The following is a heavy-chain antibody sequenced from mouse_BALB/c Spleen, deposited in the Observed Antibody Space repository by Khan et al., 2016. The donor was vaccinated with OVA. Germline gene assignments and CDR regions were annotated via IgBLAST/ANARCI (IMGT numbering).Heavy chain of an antibody. CDR1: GYTFTNYG. Sequence: QIQLVQSGPELKKPGETVKLSCTASGYTFTNYGMYWVKQAPGKGLKWMGWINTYTGDTTYGEDFKGRFAISLETSASTVYLQINNLKNEDTATYVSARSKYGSSEAMDYWGQGTSVIVSS. CDR2: INTYTGDT. CDR3: ARSKYGSSEAMDY. D-gene: IGHD1-1*01. V-gene: IGHV9-3-1*01. J-gene: IGHJ4*01.